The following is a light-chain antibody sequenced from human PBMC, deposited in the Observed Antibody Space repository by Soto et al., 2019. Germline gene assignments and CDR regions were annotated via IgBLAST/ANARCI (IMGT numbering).Light chain of an antibody. CDR1: SREVGTYNY. J-gene: IGLJ1*01. V-gene: IGLV2-14*01. CDR2: EVS. Sequence: QSVLTPTASVSGSPGPSIPLSCTGTSREVGTYNYVSWYQHHPGKAPKLAIYEVSSRPSGVSNRFSGSKSGSTASLTISGLQAEDEADYHCTSYTRDTALVFGTGTKVTVL. CDR3: TSYTRDTALV.